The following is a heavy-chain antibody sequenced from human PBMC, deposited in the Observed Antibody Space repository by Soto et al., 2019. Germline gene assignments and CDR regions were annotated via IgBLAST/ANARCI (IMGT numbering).Heavy chain of an antibody. V-gene: IGHV4-34*01. CDR1: GGSFSGYY. CDR3: ARGDYYYGMDV. Sequence: PSETLSLTCAVYGGSFSGYYCSWIRQPPGKGLEWIGEINHSGSTNYNPSLKSRVTISVDTSKNQFSLKLSSVTAADTAVYYCARGDYYYGMDVWGQGTTVTVSS. J-gene: IGHJ6*02. CDR2: INHSGST.